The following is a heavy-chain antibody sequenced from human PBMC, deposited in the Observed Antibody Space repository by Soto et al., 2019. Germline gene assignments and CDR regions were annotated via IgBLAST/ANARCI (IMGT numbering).Heavy chain of an antibody. CDR1: GGTFSSYA. J-gene: IGHJ2*01. CDR3: ERAVSTPWYFDL. Sequence: QVQLVQSGAEVKKPGSSVKVSCKASGGTFSSYAISWVRQSPGQGLEWMGGIIPIFGTANYAQKFQGRVTITADESTSTAYLELRSVGSEDTAVYDCERAVSTPWYFDLWGRGTLVTVSS. D-gene: IGHD2-2*01. V-gene: IGHV1-69*12. CDR2: IIPIFGTA.